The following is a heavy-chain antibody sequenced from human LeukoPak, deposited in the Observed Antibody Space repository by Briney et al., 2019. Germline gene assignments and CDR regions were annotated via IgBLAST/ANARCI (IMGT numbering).Heavy chain of an antibody. CDR2: IIPIFGTA. CDR3: ASSRTAMVVTDYYFDY. V-gene: IGHV1-69*13. D-gene: IGHD2-15*01. Sequence: SVKLSCKSSGGTFSSYAISWVRQAPGQGLEWMGGIIPIFGTANYAQKFQGRVTITADESTSTAYMELSSLRSEDTAVYYCASSRTAMVVTDYYFDYWGQGTLVTVSS. J-gene: IGHJ4*02. CDR1: GGTFSSYA.